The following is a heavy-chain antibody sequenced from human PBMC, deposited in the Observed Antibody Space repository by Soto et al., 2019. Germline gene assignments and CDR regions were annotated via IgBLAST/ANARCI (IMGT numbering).Heavy chain of an antibody. J-gene: IGHJ4*02. CDR2: IIPIVGTA. D-gene: IGHD2-21*02. CDR3: ARELYSCGGDCPYYMDY. CDR1: GGTFSSYA. Sequence: ASVKVSCKASGGTFSSYAISWVRQAPGQGLEWMGGIIPIVGTASYAQKFQGRLTVTADTSTTTVYMDLSSLTSEDSAVYWCARELYSCGGDCPYYMDYWGQGTLVTVSS. V-gene: IGHV1-69*06.